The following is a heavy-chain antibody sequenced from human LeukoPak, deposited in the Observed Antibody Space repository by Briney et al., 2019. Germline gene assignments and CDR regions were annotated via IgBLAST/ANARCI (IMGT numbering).Heavy chain of an antibody. Sequence: PSETLSLTCTVSGGSITSYYWSWIRQPAGKGLEWIGRIQTSGSTNYSPSLKSRVTMSIDTSKTQFSLNLSSVTAAYTAVYYCVRETTRYFDYWGQGTLVTVSS. CDR1: GGSITSYY. D-gene: IGHD1-1*01. V-gene: IGHV4-4*07. CDR2: IQTSGST. J-gene: IGHJ4*02. CDR3: VRETTRYFDY.